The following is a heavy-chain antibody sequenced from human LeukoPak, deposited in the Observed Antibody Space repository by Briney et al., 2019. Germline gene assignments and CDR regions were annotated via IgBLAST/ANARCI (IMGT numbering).Heavy chain of an antibody. D-gene: IGHD5-18*01. CDR2: ISYSGST. J-gene: IGHJ3*02. CDR3: ATTGYRGFDI. V-gene: IGHV4-59*01. CDR1: GGSISSYY. Sequence: SETLSLTCTVSGGSISSYYWTWIRQPPGKGLEWIGYISYSGSTNYNPSLKSRVTISVETSKNQFSLKLSSVTAADTAVYYCATTGYRGFDIWGQGTMVTVSS.